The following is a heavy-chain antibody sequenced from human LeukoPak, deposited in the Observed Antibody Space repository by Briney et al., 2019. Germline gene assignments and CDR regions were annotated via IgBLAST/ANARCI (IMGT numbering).Heavy chain of an antibody. CDR3: ARGGVVTAYYYYAMDV. J-gene: IGHJ6*02. Sequence: PGGSLRLSCAASGFTFSSYSMNWVRQAPGKGLEWVSFISSGGSTYYADSVKGRFTISRDNSKNTLYLQMNSLRAEDTALYYCARGGVVTAYYYYAMDVWGQGTTVTVSS. CDR1: GFTFSSYS. CDR2: ISSGGST. D-gene: IGHD2-21*02. V-gene: IGHV3-66*01.